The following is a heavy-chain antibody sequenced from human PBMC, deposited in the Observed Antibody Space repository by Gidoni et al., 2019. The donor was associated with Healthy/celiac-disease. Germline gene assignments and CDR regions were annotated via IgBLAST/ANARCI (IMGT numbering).Heavy chain of an antibody. CDR3: AKLSVAGAYSFDY. Sequence: QVQLVESGGGVVQPGRSLRLSCAASGFSFSSYGMPWVRQAPGKGLEGVAVLSHDGSNKYYADSVKGRFTISRDNSKNTLYLQMNSLRAEDTAVYYCAKLSVAGAYSFDYWGQGTLVTVSS. V-gene: IGHV3-30*18. J-gene: IGHJ4*02. D-gene: IGHD6-19*01. CDR2: LSHDGSNK. CDR1: GFSFSSYG.